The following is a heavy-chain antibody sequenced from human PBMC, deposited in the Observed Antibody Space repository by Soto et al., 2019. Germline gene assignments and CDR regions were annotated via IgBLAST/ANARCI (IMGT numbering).Heavy chain of an antibody. J-gene: IGHJ4*02. CDR2: TNPSGGST. Sequence: ASVKVSCKASGYTFTSYYMHWVRQAPGQGLEWMGITNPSGGSTSYAQKFQGRVTMTRDTSTSTVYMELSSLRSEDTAVYYCARDRPIDDFWSGYDYWGQGTLVTVSS. D-gene: IGHD3-3*01. CDR1: GYTFTSYY. CDR3: ARDRPIDDFWSGYDY. V-gene: IGHV1-46*01.